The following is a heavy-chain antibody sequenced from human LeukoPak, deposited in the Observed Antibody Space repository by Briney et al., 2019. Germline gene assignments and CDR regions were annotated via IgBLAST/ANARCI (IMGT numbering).Heavy chain of an antibody. D-gene: IGHD2-2*01. CDR3: ARGLDVVVPAAMLSGFDP. Sequence: PGGSLRLSCAASGLTFDDYTMHWVRQAPGKGLVWVSRINTDGSSTYYADSVKGRFTISRDNAKNTLYLQMNTLRAEDTAVYYCARGLDVVVPAAMLSGFDPWGQGTLVTVSS. CDR2: INTDGSST. CDR1: GLTFDDYT. V-gene: IGHV3-74*01. J-gene: IGHJ5*02.